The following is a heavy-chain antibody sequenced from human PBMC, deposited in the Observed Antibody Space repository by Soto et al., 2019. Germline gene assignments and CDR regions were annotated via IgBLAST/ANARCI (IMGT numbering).Heavy chain of an antibody. V-gene: IGHV4-30-4*01. Sequence: SETLSLTCTVSGDSISSADYYWSWIRQTPGKGLEWIGHIFYSGSTYYNSSLKSRVTISVDRSKNHFFLNLTSVTAADTAVYYCATYRKFFQIWGQGTKVTVSS. J-gene: IGHJ3*02. CDR3: ATYRKFFQI. CDR1: GDSISSADYY. CDR2: IFYSGST.